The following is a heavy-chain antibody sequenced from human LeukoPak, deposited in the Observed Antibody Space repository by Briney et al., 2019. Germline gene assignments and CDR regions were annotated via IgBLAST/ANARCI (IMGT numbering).Heavy chain of an antibody. V-gene: IGHV3-53*04. J-gene: IGHJ4*03. CDR1: GFTVSSNY. D-gene: IGHD2-2*01. Sequence: GGSLRLSCAASGFTVSSNYMSWVRQAPGKGLEWVSVIYSGGSTYYADSVKGRFTISRHNSKNTLYLQMNSLRAEDTAVYYCARGGSTSSASPRGYFDYWGQGTLVTVSS. CDR2: IYSGGST. CDR3: ARGGSTSSASPRGYFDY.